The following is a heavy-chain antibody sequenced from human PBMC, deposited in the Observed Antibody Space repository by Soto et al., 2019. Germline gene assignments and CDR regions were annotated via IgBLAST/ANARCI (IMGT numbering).Heavy chain of an antibody. J-gene: IGHJ4*02. D-gene: IGHD6-19*01. CDR1: GFTFSSYA. Sequence: GGSLRLSCAASGFTFSSYAMSRVRQAPGKGLEWVSAISGSGGSTYYADSVKGRFTISRDNSKNTLYLQMNSLRAEDTAVYYCAKAGGDSPYSSGWYLDYWGQGTLVTVSS. V-gene: IGHV3-23*01. CDR2: ISGSGGST. CDR3: AKAGGDSPYSSGWYLDY.